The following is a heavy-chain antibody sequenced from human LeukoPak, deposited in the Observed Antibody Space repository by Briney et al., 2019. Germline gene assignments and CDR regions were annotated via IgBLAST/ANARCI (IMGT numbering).Heavy chain of an antibody. CDR2: IYHSGST. Sequence: SETLSLTCTVSGYSISSGYYWGWIRQPPGKGLEWIGSIYHSGSTYYNPSLKSRVTISVDTSKNQFSLKLSSVTAADTAVYYCARDGGDQDYWGQGTLVTVSS. V-gene: IGHV4-38-2*02. CDR3: ARDGGDQDY. J-gene: IGHJ4*02. D-gene: IGHD2-21*02. CDR1: GYSISSGYY.